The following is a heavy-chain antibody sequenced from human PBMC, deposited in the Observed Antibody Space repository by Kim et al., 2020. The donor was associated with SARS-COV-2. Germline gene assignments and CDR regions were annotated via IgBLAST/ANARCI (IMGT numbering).Heavy chain of an antibody. D-gene: IGHD6-13*01. CDR1: GFTFSSYA. Sequence: GGSLRLSCAASGFTFSSYAMSWVRQAPGKGLEWVSAISGSGGSTYYADSVKGRFTISRDNSKNTLYLQMNSLRAEDTAVYYCAKFRKIAAADYYYYGMDVWGQGTTVTVSS. CDR2: ISGSGGST. J-gene: IGHJ6*02. CDR3: AKFRKIAAADYYYYGMDV. V-gene: IGHV3-23*01.